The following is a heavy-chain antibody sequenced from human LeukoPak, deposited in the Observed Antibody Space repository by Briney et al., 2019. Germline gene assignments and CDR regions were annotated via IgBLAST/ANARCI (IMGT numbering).Heavy chain of an antibody. J-gene: IGHJ4*02. CDR1: GFTFSRYT. V-gene: IGHV3-48*02. CDR2: ISSGSSTT. D-gene: IGHD5-18*01. CDR3: ARVAEIQLWLRSAFDY. Sequence: GGSLRLSCAASGFTFSRYTMNWVRQAPGKGLEWVSFISSGSSTTYYADSVKGRFTISRDNAESSLYLQMNSLRDGDTAVYYCARVAEIQLWLRSAFDYWGQGTVVTVSS.